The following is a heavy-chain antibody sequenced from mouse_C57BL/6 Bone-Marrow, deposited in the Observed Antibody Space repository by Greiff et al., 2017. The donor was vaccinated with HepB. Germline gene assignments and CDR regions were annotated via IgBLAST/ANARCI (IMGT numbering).Heavy chain of an antibody. D-gene: IGHD1-3*01. CDR1: GFTFSSYT. CDR2: ISGGGGNT. Sequence: EVNVVDSGGGLVKPGGSLKLSCAASGFTFSSYTMSWVRQTPEKRLEWVATISGGGGNTYYPDSVKGRFTISRDNAKNTLYLQMSSLRSEDTALYYCARALNRFAYWGQGTLVTVSA. CDR3: ARALNRFAY. V-gene: IGHV5-9*01. J-gene: IGHJ3*01.